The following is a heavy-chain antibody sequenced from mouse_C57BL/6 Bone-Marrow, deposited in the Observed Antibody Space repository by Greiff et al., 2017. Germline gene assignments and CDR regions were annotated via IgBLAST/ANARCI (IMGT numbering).Heavy chain of an antibody. Sequence: EVQVVESGPGLVKPSQSLSLTCSVTGYSITSGYYWNWIRQFPGNKLEWMGYISYDGSNNYNPSLKNRISITRDTSKNQFFLKLNSVTTEDTATYYCARDRGLRFDYWGQGTTLTVSS. CDR3: ARDRGLRFDY. CDR1: GYSITSGYY. J-gene: IGHJ2*01. V-gene: IGHV3-6*01. CDR2: ISYDGSN. D-gene: IGHD2-4*01.